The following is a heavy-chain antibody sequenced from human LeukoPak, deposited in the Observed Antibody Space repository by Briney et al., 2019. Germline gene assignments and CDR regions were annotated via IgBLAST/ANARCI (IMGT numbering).Heavy chain of an antibody. D-gene: IGHD3-22*01. Sequence: SETLSLTCTVSGGSISSYYWSWIRQPPGKGLEWIGYIYYSGSTNYNPSLKSRVTISVDTSKNQFSLKLSSVTAADTAVYYCARGYYYDSSGHPFPYYFDYWGQGTLVTVSS. V-gene: IGHV4-59*12. CDR3: ARGYYYDSSGHPFPYYFDY. CDR1: GGSISSYY. CDR2: IYYSGST. J-gene: IGHJ4*02.